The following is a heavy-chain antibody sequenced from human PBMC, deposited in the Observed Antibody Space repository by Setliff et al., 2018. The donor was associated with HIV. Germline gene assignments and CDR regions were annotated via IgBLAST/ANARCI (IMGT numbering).Heavy chain of an antibody. D-gene: IGHD6-19*01. J-gene: IGHJ6*03. Sequence: SSETLSLTCAVYGGSFSDHNWSWIRQSPGRGLEWIGEINYSGGTNYNPSLKSRVTISADTSKNQFSLKMRSVTAGDTGIYYCSRGIVQRQWPRSLIFYYYYMDVWAYGTMVTVS. CDR2: INYSGGT. V-gene: IGHV4-34*01. CDR1: GGSFSDHN. CDR3: SRGIVQRQWPRSLIFYYYYMDV.